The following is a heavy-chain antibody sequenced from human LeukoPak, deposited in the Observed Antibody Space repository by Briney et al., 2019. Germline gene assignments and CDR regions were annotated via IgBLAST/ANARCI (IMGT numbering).Heavy chain of an antibody. CDR3: ATLSVYGDLDY. CDR2: ISSSSGYI. Sequence: GGSLRLPCAASGFTFSSYSMNWVRQAPGKGLEWVSSISSSSGYIYYADSVKGRFTISRDNAKNSLYLQMNTLRAEDTAVYYCATLSVYGDLDYWGQGTLVTVSS. J-gene: IGHJ4*02. D-gene: IGHD4-17*01. V-gene: IGHV3-21*01. CDR1: GFTFSSYS.